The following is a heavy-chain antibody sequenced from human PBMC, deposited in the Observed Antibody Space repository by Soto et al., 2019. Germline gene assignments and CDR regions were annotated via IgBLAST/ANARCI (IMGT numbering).Heavy chain of an antibody. Sequence: GASVKVSCKASGYTFTGYYMHWVRQAPGQGLEWMGWINPNSGGTNYAQKFQGWVTMTRDTSISTAYMELSRLRSDDTAEYYCARNLNQYGDYHGGFDPWGQGTLVTVSS. CDR3: ARNLNQYGDYHGGFDP. J-gene: IGHJ5*02. D-gene: IGHD4-17*01. V-gene: IGHV1-2*04. CDR1: GYTFTGYY. CDR2: INPNSGGT.